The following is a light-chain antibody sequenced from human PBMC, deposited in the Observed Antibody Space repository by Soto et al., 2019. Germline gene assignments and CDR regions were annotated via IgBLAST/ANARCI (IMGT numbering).Light chain of an antibody. CDR1: RSISGC. J-gene: IGKJ5*01. CDR2: AAS. V-gene: IGKV1-39*01. Sequence: DIQMTQSPSSVSASVGDRVTIAVLASRSISGCLSWYQQKPGNSPKLLIYAASSLQCGVPSRFTDSRSGTDLTPTISTLQPEAFATYYCQHSYSTPLTSGQGTRLEI. CDR3: QHSYSTPLT.